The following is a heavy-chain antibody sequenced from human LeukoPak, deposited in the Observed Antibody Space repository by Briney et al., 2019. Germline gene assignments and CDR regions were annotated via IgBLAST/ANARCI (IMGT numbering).Heavy chain of an antibody. CDR1: GFTLSTYN. D-gene: IGHD1-1*01. CDR3: ARERVTTTAFDV. V-gene: IGHV3-21*01. Sequence: GGSVRLSCAASGFTLSTYNTHWVRQAPGKGLEWVSSITSRSTYYADSVRGRFTISGDSAKNSLFLQMNSLRAEDTAVYYCARERVTTTAFDVWGQGTMVTVSS. J-gene: IGHJ3*01. CDR2: ITSRSTY.